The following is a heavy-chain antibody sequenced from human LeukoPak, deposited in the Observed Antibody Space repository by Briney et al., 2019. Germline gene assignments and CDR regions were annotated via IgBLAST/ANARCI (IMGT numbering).Heavy chain of an antibody. V-gene: IGHV4-59*08. J-gene: IGHJ4*02. D-gene: IGHD5-18*01. CDR1: GDSISSYY. CDR3: ARNGGAYSYEA. CDR2: SYYGGST. Sequence: PSETLSLTCTVSGDSISSYYWSWIRQPPGKGLEWIGYSYYGGSTTCNPSLKSRVTISLDTSKNQFSLRLTSVTAADTAVYYCARNGGAYSYEAWGQGTLVTVSS.